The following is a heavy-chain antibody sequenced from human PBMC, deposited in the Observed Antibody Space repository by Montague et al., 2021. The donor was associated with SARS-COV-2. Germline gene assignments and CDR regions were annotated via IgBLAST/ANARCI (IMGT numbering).Heavy chain of an antibody. J-gene: IGHJ3*02. CDR3: ARGYYDILTGYLDAFDI. D-gene: IGHD3-9*01. CDR1: GFSLSTSGMC. Sequence: VKPTQTLTLTCTFSGFSLSTSGMCVSWIRQPPGKALEWLARIDWDDDKCYSTSLKTRLTISKDTSKNQVVLTMTNMDPVDTATYYCARGYYDILTGYLDAFDIWGQGTMVTVSS. CDR2: IDWDDDK. V-gene: IGHV2-70*11.